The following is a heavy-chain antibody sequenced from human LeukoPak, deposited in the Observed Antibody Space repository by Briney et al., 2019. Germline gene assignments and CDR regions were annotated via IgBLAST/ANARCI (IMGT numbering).Heavy chain of an antibody. J-gene: IGHJ3*01. V-gene: IGHV5-51*01. CDR2: IYPGDSET. Sequence: GESLKISCKGSEHNFATFWIAWVRQMPGKGLEWMGVIYPGDSETRYRPSFQGQVTISADKSISTAYLEFISLRASDTAMYFCARPHMAAAGNAFDVWGQGTMVTVSS. CDR3: ARPHMAAAGNAFDV. D-gene: IGHD6-13*01. CDR1: EHNFATFW.